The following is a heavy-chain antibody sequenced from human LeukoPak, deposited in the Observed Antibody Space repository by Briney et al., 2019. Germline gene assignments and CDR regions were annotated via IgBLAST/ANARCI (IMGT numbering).Heavy chain of an antibody. CDR1: GFTSNNYA. D-gene: IGHD3-10*01. V-gene: IGHV3-23*01. CDR2: ISGSGGST. J-gene: IGHJ6*02. CDR3: AKARGRSVLWFGEPLDV. Sequence: GGSLRLSCAGSGFTSNNYAMTWVRQAPGKGLEWVSIISGSGGSTYSVDSVKGRFIISRDNSENTLYLQMNSLRAEDTAVYYCAKARGRSVLWFGEPLDVWGQGTTVTVSS.